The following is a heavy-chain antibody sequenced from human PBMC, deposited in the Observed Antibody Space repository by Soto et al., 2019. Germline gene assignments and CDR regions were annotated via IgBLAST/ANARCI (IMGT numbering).Heavy chain of an antibody. V-gene: IGHV1-18*01. CDR2: ISAYNGNT. D-gene: IGHD3-22*01. CDR1: GSTFTSYG. Sequence: QVQLVQSGAEGKKPGASGKVSCKVSGSTFTSYGISWLRQAPGQGLEWRGWISAYNGNTNYAQKFQGRVTMTTDTSTSTAYMELRSLRSDATDVYYCARDRRISAYYYDSSSPKGGYFDHWGQGSLVTVSS. CDR3: ARDRRISAYYYDSSSPKGGYFDH. J-gene: IGHJ4*02.